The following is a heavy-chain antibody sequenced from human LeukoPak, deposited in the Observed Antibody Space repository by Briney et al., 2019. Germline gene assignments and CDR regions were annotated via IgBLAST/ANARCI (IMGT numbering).Heavy chain of an antibody. CDR1: IFTFSNHA. D-gene: IGHD3-22*01. CDR3: VARPYGSTDYY. V-gene: IGHV3-23*01. J-gene: IGHJ4*02. CDR2: ISNTGST. Sequence: PGGSLRLSCAASIFTFSNHALSWVRQAPGEGLEWVSAISNTGSTFYADSVRGRFSISRDNSKNTLYLQMNSLRAEDTAVYYCVARPYGSTDYYWGQGTLVTVSS.